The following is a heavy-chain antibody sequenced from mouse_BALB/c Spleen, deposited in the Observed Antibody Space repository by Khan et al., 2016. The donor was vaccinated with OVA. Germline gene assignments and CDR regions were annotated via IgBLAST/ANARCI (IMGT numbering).Heavy chain of an antibody. V-gene: IGHV5-17*02. CDR3: VRSGGNFHWYFDV. CDR1: GFTFSSFG. CDR2: ISSGSSTI. Sequence: EVELVESGGGLVQPGGSRKLSCAASGFTFSSFGMHWIRQAPKKGLEWVAYISSGSSTIYYVDTVKGRFTISRDNPKNTLFLQMTSLRAEDTAMYYCVRSGGNFHWYFDVGGAGTSVTVSS. D-gene: IGHD2-1*01. J-gene: IGHJ1*01.